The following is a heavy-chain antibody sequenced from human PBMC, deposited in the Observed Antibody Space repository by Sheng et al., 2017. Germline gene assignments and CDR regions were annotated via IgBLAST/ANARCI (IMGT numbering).Heavy chain of an antibody. CDR1: GGSFSGYY. J-gene: IGHJ4*02. CDR3: ARGPGNGGNPFADYFDY. Sequence: QVQLQQWGAGLLKPSETLSLTCAVYGGSFSGYYWSWIRQPPGKGLEWIGEINHSGSTNYNPSLKSRVTISVDTSKNQFSLKLSSVTAADTAVYYCARGPGNGGNPFADYFDYWGQGTLVTVSS. V-gene: IGHV4-34*01. D-gene: IGHD2-15*01. CDR2: INHSGST.